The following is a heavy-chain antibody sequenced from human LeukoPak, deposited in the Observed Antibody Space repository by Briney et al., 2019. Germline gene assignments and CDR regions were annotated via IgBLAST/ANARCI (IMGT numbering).Heavy chain of an antibody. CDR1: GFTFSSYA. V-gene: IGHV3-30-3*01. J-gene: IGHJ6*02. Sequence: GGSLRLSCAASGFTFSSYAMHWVRQAPGKGLEWVAVISYDGSNKYYADSVKGRFTISRDNSKNTLYLQMNSLGAEDTAVYYCARARVRYYYGSRGMDVWGQGTTVTVSS. CDR2: ISYDGSNK. CDR3: ARARVRYYYGSRGMDV. D-gene: IGHD3-10*01.